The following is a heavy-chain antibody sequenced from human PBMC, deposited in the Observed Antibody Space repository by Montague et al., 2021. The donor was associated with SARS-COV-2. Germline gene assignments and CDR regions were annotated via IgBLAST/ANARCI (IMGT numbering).Heavy chain of an antibody. J-gene: IGHJ6*03. Sequence: SLRLSCAASGFTFSSYWMSWVRQAPGKGLEWVANIKQDGSEEYYVDSVKGRFTISRDNAKNSLYLQMNSLRAEDTAVYYCAREPGPYYDILTGLTVGYMDVWGKGTTVTVSS. D-gene: IGHD3-9*01. V-gene: IGHV3-7*05. CDR3: AREPGPYYDILTGLTVGYMDV. CDR2: IKQDGSEE. CDR1: GFTFSSYW.